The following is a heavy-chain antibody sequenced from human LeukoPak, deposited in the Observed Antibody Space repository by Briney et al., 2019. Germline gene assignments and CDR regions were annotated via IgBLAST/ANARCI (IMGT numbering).Heavy chain of an antibody. J-gene: IGHJ6*02. CDR2: INHSGST. CDR1: GGSFSGYY. CDR3: ARGRVFGVVYYYYYGMDA. Sequence: PSETLSLTCAVYGGSFSGYYWSWIRQPPGKGLEWIGEINHSGSTNYNPSLKSRVTISVDTSKNQFSLKLSSVTAADTAVYYCARGRVFGVVYYYYYGMDAWGQGTTVTVSS. D-gene: IGHD3-3*01. V-gene: IGHV4-34*01.